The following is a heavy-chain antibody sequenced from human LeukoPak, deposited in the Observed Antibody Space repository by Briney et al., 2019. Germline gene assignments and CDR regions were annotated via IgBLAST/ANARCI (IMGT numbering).Heavy chain of an antibody. V-gene: IGHV4-4*07. D-gene: IGHD4-17*01. CDR1: GGSITSYY. J-gene: IGHJ1*01. Sequence: PSETLSLTCTFSGGSITSYYWSWIRQPAGKGLEWIGRTHTSGSTNYNPSLKSRVTMSVDTSKNQFSLKLSSVTAADTAVYYCARDYNRNDFYGDYRYFHHWGQGTLVTVSS. CDR3: ARDYNRNDFYGDYRYFHH. CDR2: THTSGST.